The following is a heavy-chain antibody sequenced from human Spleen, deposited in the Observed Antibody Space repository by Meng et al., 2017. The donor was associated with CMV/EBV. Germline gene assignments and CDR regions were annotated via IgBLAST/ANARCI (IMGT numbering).Heavy chain of an antibody. CDR3: ARVDGYCSSTSCYAGEGWFDP. Sequence: YDINWVRQATGQGLEWMGWMNPNSGNTGYAQKFQGRVTMTRNTSISTAYMELSSLRSEDTAVYYCARVDGYCSSTSCYAGEGWFDPWGQGTLVTVSS. CDR1: YD. J-gene: IGHJ5*02. CDR2: MNPNSGNT. D-gene: IGHD2-2*01. V-gene: IGHV1-8*01.